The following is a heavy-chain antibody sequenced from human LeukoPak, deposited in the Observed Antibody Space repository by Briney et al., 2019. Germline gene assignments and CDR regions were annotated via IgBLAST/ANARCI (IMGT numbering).Heavy chain of an antibody. V-gene: IGHV3-7*01. Sequence: PGGSLRLSCAASGFTFSSYAMSWVRQAPGKGLEWVANIKEDGSEKLYVASVKGRFTISRDNAKNSLYLQLNSLRAEDTAVYYCAREASGGLIVFDNWGQGTMVTVSS. CDR1: GFTFSSYA. CDR2: IKEDGSEK. J-gene: IGHJ4*02. CDR3: AREASGGLIVFDN. D-gene: IGHD3-16*02.